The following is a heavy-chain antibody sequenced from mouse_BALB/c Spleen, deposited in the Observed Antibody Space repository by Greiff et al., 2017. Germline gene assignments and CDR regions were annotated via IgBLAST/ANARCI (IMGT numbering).Heavy chain of an antibody. Sequence: EVKVVESGGGLVQPGGSLKLSCAASGFTFSSYGMSWVRQTPDKRLELVATINSNGGSTYYPDSVKGRFTISRDNAKNTLYLQMSSLKSEDTAMYYCVRQRGNYFDYWGQGTTLTVSS. J-gene: IGHJ2*01. CDR2: INSNGGST. V-gene: IGHV5-6-3*01. CDR1: GFTFSSYG. CDR3: VRQRGNYFDY.